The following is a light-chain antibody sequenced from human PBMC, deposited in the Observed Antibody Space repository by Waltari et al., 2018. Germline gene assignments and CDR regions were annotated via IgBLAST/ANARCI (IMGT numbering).Light chain of an antibody. CDR1: QTLLYNSNNKNY. V-gene: IGKV4-1*01. CDR3: QQYFSTPRT. J-gene: IGKJ1*01. Sequence: DIVMTQSPDSLAVSLGERDTINCKSSQTLLYNSNNKNYLAWYQQKSGQTPKLLIYWASTRESGVPDRFTGSGSATDFTLTISSLQAEDVAVYFCQQYFSTPRTFGQGTKVEIK. CDR2: WAS.